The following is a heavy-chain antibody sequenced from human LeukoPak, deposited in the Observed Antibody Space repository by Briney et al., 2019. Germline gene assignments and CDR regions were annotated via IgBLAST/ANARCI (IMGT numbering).Heavy chain of an antibody. CDR2: IQHDGGAK. CDR3: AKDFGSGRYAFDI. Sequence: GGSLRLSCAASGFDIRGHNMHWVRQAPGKGREWMSFIQHDGGAKRYVDSVKGRFTVSRDNSKNTLYLQMNSLRVEDTALYYCAKDFGSGRYAFDIWGQGTIVTVSS. V-gene: IGHV3-30*02. J-gene: IGHJ3*02. D-gene: IGHD3-10*01. CDR1: GFDIRGHN.